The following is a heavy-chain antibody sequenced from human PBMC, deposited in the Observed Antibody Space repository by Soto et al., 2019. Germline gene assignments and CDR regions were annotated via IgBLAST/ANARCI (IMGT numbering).Heavy chain of an antibody. D-gene: IGHD1-26*01. CDR3: ARASGSYYDFDY. J-gene: IGHJ4*02. CDR2: IGTAGDT. Sequence: EVQLVESGGGLVQPGGSLRLSCAASGFTFSNYDMHWVRQATGKGLEWVSAIGTAGDTYYPGSVKGRFTISRENAKNSLCLQMNSLSAGDTAVYYCARASGSYYDFDYWGQGTLVTVPS. CDR1: GFTFSNYD. V-gene: IGHV3-13*04.